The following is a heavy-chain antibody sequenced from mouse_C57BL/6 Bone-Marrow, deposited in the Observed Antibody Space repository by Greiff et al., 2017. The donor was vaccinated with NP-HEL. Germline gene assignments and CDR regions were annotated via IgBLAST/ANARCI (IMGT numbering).Heavy chain of an antibody. J-gene: IGHJ2*01. CDR2: IHTNSGST. V-gene: IGHV1-64*01. CDR3: ARDSRGYFDY. CDR1: GYTFTSYW. Sequence: VQLQQPGAELVKPGASVKLSCKASGYTFTSYWMHWVKQRPGQGLEWIGMIHTNSGSTNYNEKFKSKATLAVDKSSSTAYMQLSSLTSADSAVYFCARDSRGYFDYWGQGTTLTVSS.